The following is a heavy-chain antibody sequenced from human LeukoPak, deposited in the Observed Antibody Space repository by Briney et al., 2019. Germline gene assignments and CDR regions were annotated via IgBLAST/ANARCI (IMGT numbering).Heavy chain of an antibody. CDR2: IYPDESNI. V-gene: IGHV5-51*01. CDR1: GYSFPTYW. CDR3: ARPPSRGYSSSFEY. J-gene: IGHJ4*02. Sequence: GESLKISFQGSGYSFPTYWIAWVRKLPGKGLEWMGIIYPDESNIRYSPSFQGQVTISADKSISTAYLQWSSLKASDTAMYYCARPPSRGYSSSFEYWGQGTLVTVSS. D-gene: IGHD2-2*03.